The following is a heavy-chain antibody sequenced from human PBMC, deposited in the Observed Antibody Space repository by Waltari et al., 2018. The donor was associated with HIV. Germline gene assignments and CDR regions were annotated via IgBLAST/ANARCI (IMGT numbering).Heavy chain of an antibody. CDR3: ARDRNYYYDSSGYFFNAFDI. CDR1: GGSISSGSYY. V-gene: IGHV4-61*02. Sequence: QVQLQESGPGLVKPSQTLSLTCTVSGGSISSGSYYWSWIRQPAGKGLEWIGRIYTSGGTNYNPPLKSRVTISVDTSKNQFSLKLSSVTAADTAVYYCARDRNYYYDSSGYFFNAFDIWGQGTMVTVSS. D-gene: IGHD3-22*01. J-gene: IGHJ3*02. CDR2: IYTSGGT.